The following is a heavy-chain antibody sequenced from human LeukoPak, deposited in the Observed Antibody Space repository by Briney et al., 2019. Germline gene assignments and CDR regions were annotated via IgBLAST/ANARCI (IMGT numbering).Heavy chain of an antibody. CDR3: ASVAGTQINWFDP. CDR2: IKQDGSEK. D-gene: IGHD6-13*01. Sequence: GGSLRLSCAASGFTFSSYWMSWVRQAPGKGLEWVANIKQDGSEKYYVDSVKGRFTISRDNAKNSLYLQMNSLRAEDTAVYYCASVAGTQINWFDPWGQGTLVTVSS. J-gene: IGHJ5*02. V-gene: IGHV3-7*01. CDR1: GFTFSSYW.